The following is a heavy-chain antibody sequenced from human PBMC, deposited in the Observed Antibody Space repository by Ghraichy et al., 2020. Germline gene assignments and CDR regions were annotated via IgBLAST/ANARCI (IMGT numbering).Heavy chain of an antibody. CDR3: ARGDYYDSTGYYHDAFDI. CDR2: IKPEGSEK. CDR1: GFTFSRYW. V-gene: IGHV3-7*03. J-gene: IGHJ3*02. Sequence: LSLTCVASGFTFSRYWMSWVRQAPGKGLEWVANIKPEGSEKFYVDSLRGRFSISRDNAKNSLYLQMNSLRAEDTAVYYCARGDYYDSTGYYHDAFDIWGHGTMVTVSS. D-gene: IGHD3-22*01.